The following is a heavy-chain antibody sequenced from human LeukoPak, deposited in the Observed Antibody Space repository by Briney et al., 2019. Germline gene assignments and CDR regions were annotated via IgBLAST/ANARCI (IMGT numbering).Heavy chain of an antibody. CDR1: GGSFSGYY. CDR3: ARVWEFTTSIVGASRADAFDI. D-gene: IGHD1-26*01. V-gene: IGHV4-34*01. J-gene: IGHJ3*02. CDR2: INHSGST. Sequence: SETLSLTCAVYGGSFSGYYWSWIRQPPGKGLEWIGEINHSGSTNYNPSLKSRVTISVDTSKNQFSLKLSSVTAADTAVYYCARVWEFTTSIVGASRADAFDIWGQGTMVTVSS.